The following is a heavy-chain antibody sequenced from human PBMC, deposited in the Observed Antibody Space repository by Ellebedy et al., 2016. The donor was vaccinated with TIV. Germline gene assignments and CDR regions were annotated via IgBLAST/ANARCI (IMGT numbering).Heavy chain of an antibody. Sequence: PGGSLRLSCAASGFSFRSYWMSWVRQAPGKGLEWVANIYQDGSDQYYVDSVKGRFTISRDNANKSLFLQMNSLRVEDTAGYYCARRGSYGDYAVQVNSWFDTWGQGTLVTVSS. CDR2: IYQDGSDQ. V-gene: IGHV3-7*01. D-gene: IGHD4-17*01. CDR1: GFSFRSYW. CDR3: ARRGSYGDYAVQVNSWFDT. J-gene: IGHJ5*02.